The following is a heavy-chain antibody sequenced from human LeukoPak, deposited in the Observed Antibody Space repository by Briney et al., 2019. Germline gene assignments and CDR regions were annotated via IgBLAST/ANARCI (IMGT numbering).Heavy chain of an antibody. Sequence: SQTLSLTCAVPGGSISSGGYSWSWIRQPPGKGLEWIGYIYHSGSTYYNPSLKSRVTISVDRSKNQFSLKLSSVTAADTAVYYCARYDILTGCDYWGQGTLVTVSS. CDR1: GGSISSGGYS. CDR2: IYHSGST. V-gene: IGHV4-30-2*01. D-gene: IGHD3-9*01. J-gene: IGHJ4*02. CDR3: ARYDILTGCDY.